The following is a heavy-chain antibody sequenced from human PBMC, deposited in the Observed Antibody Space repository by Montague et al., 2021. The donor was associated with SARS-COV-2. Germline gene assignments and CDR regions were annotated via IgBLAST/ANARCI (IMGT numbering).Heavy chain of an antibody. CDR3: ARVKRGYYYGLGVSAHFGY. V-gene: IGHV4-34*01. CDR2: ISHSGST. D-gene: IGHD3-10*01. Sequence: SETLSLTCAVYGGSFSGYYWSWIRQPPGKGLEWTGEISHSGSTNYNPSLKSRVTISVDTSKNQFSLKLSSVTAADTAVYYCARVKRGYYYGLGVSAHFGYWGQGTLVTVSS. CDR1: GGSFSGYY. J-gene: IGHJ4*02.